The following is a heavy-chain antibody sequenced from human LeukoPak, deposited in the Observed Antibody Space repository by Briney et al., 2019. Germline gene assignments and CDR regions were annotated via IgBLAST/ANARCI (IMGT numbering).Heavy chain of an antibody. V-gene: IGHV3-7*01. J-gene: IGHJ6*03. CDR2: IKQDGSEK. CDR3: ARLPLPAGHYDSSGYRPYYYYMDV. Sequence: SGGSLRLSCAASGFTFSSYWMSWVRQAPGKGLEWVANIKQDGSEKYYVDSVEGRFTISRDNAKNSLYLQMNSLRAEDTAVYYCARLPLPAGHYDSSGYRPYYYYMDVWGKGTTVTVSS. CDR1: GFTFSSYW. D-gene: IGHD3-22*01.